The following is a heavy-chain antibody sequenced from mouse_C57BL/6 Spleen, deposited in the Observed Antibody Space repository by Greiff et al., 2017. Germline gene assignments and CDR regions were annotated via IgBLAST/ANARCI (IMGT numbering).Heavy chain of an antibody. CDR2: IDPSDSYT. J-gene: IGHJ3*01. D-gene: IGHD1-1*01. CDR1: GYTFTSYW. Sequence: QVQLQQPGAELVKPGASVKLSCKASGYTFTSYWMQWVKQRPGQGLEWIGEIDPSDSYTNYNQKFKGKATLTVDTSSSTAYMQLSSLPSEDSAVYYSASRPAVVESFAYWGQGTLVTVSA. CDR3: ASRPAVVESFAY. V-gene: IGHV1-50*01.